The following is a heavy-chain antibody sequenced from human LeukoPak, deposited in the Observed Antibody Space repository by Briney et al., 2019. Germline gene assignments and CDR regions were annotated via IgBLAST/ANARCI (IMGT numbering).Heavy chain of an antibody. J-gene: IGHJ4*02. V-gene: IGHV3-30*18. Sequence: GGSLRLSCAASGFTFSSYGMHWVRQAPGKGLEWVAVISYDGSNKYYADSVKGRFTISRDNSKNTLYLQMNSLRAEDMAVYYCANSIKGAQQGAFGYWGQGTLVTVSS. CDR1: GFTFSSYG. CDR3: ANSIKGAQQGAFGY. CDR2: ISYDGSNK. D-gene: IGHD1-26*01.